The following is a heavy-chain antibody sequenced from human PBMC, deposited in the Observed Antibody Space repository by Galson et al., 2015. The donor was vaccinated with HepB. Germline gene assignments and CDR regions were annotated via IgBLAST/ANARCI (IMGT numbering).Heavy chain of an antibody. D-gene: IGHD3-10*01. CDR2: IIPNLGIA. CDR3: ARDKWFGELSHYGMDV. J-gene: IGHJ6*02. CDR1: GGTFSSYA. Sequence: SVKVSCKASGGTFSSYAISWVRQAPGQGLEWMGRIIPNLGIANYAQKFQGRVTITADKSTSTAYMELSSLRSEDTAVYYCARDKWFGELSHYGMDVWGQGTTVTVSS. V-gene: IGHV1-69*04.